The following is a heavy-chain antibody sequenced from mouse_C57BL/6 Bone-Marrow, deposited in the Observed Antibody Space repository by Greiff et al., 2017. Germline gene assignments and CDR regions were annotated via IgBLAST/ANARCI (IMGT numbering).Heavy chain of an antibody. Sequence: QVQLQQSGPELVKPGASVKLSCKASGYTFTSYDINWVKQRPGQGLEWIGFIYPRDGSTKYNQKFKGKATLTVDTSSNTAYMELHSLTSEDSAVYFFARDYGSSYWYFDVWGTGTTVTVSA. D-gene: IGHD1-1*01. J-gene: IGHJ1*03. CDR1: GYTFTSYD. V-gene: IGHV1-85*01. CDR3: ARDYGSSYWYFDV. CDR2: IYPRDGST.